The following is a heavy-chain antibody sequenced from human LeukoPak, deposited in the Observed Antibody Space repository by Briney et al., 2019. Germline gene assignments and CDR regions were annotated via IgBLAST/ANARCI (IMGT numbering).Heavy chain of an antibody. V-gene: IGHV3-48*03. CDR3: AREDYYDSSGQGLFDY. Sequence: GGSLRLSRAASGFTFSSYEMNWVRQAPGKGLEWVSYISSSGSTIYYADSVKGRFTISRDNAKNSLYLQMNSLRAEDTAVYYCAREDYYDSSGQGLFDYWGQGTLVTVSS. J-gene: IGHJ4*02. CDR2: ISSSGSTI. D-gene: IGHD3-22*01. CDR1: GFTFSSYE.